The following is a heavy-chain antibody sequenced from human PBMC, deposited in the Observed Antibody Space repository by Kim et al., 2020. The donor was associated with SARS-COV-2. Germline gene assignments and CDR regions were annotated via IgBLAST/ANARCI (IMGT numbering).Heavy chain of an antibody. J-gene: IGHJ4*02. CDR2: INHSGST. Sequence: SETLSLTCAVYGGSFSGYYWSWIRQPPGKGLEWIGEINHSGSTNYNPSLKSRVTISVDTSKNQFSLKLSSVTAADTAVYYCARGWLYGSGSYYNGLDYWGQGTLVTVSS. D-gene: IGHD3-10*01. V-gene: IGHV4-34*01. CDR3: ARGWLYGSGSYYNGLDY. CDR1: GGSFSGYY.